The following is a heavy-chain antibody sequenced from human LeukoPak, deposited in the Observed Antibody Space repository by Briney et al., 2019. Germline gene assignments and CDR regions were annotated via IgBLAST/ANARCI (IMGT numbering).Heavy chain of an antibody. D-gene: IGHD6-13*01. CDR2: INGDGSL. CDR3: AGGASSTVHY. J-gene: IGHJ4*02. V-gene: IGHV3-74*01. Sequence: GGSLTLSCAASGLTFSTYWMHWVRHAPGKGLVWVSRINGDGSLSYADSVKGRFTISRDNTKNMLYLQMNSLRAEDTAVYYCAGGASSTVHYWGQGTLVTVSS. CDR1: GLTFSTYW.